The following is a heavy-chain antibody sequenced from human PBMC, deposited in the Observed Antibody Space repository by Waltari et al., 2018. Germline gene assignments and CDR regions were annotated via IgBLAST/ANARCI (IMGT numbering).Heavy chain of an antibody. Sequence: EVQLLESGGGLVQPGGSLRRSCAASGFTFSSYAMSWVRQAPGKGLEWVSAISGSGGSTYYADSVKGRFTISRDNSKNTLYLQMNSLRAEDTAVYYCAKVMREGYYYDSSGYYWGSSRFDYWGQGTLVTVSS. J-gene: IGHJ4*02. D-gene: IGHD3-22*01. CDR2: ISGSGGST. V-gene: IGHV3-23*01. CDR3: AKVMREGYYYDSSGYYWGSSRFDY. CDR1: GFTFSSYA.